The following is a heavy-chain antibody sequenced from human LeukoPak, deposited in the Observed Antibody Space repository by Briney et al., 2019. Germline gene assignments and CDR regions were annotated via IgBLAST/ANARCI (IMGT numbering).Heavy chain of an antibody. Sequence: SETLSLTCAVYGGSFSGYYWSWIRQPPGKGLEWIGEINHSGSTNYNPSLKSRVTISVDTSKNQFSLKLSSMTAADTAVYYCARGPNSGAFDYWGQGTLVTVSS. D-gene: IGHD1-26*01. CDR2: INHSGST. J-gene: IGHJ4*02. CDR3: ARGPNSGAFDY. CDR1: GGSFSGYY. V-gene: IGHV4-34*01.